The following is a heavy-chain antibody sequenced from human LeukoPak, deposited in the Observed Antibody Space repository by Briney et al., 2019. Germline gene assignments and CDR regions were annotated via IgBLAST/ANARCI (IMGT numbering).Heavy chain of an antibody. Sequence: SGTLSLTCAVSGVSLGSYYWSWVRQSPGKALEWIGFILYSDSTNYNPSLKSRVSLSVDTSKRQIFLRLTSVSAADTAVYYCARHQMAGYSSSCNDHWGQGILVTVSS. CDR1: GVSLGSYY. CDR2: ILYSDST. J-gene: IGHJ5*02. CDR3: ARHQMAGYSSSCNDH. D-gene: IGHD6-13*01. V-gene: IGHV4-59*08.